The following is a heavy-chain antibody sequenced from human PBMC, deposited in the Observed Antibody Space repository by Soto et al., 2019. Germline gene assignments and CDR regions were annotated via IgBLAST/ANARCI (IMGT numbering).Heavy chain of an antibody. CDR1: GGTFSSYA. D-gene: IGHD1-1*01. Sequence: SSVKVSCKASGGTFSSYAISWVRQAPGQGLEWMGGIIPIFGTANYAQKFQGRVTITADESTSTAYMELRSLRSEDTAVYYCARDRRGAGTPNWFDHCGQGTLGTVYS. CDR3: ARDRRGAGTPNWFDH. V-gene: IGHV1-69*13. CDR2: IIPIFGTA. J-gene: IGHJ5*02.